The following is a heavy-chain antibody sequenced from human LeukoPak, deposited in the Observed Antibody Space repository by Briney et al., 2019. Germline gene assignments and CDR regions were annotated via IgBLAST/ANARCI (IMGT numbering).Heavy chain of an antibody. D-gene: IGHD3-10*01. CDR3: AGPLHYYGSGSRPRAIDY. Sequence: QSSEALSLTCAVYGGSFSGYYWSWIRQPPGKGLEWIGEINHSGSTNYNPSLKSRVTISVDTSKNQFSLKLSSVTAADTAVYYCAGPLHYYGSGSRPRAIDYWGQGTLVTVSS. CDR1: GGSFSGYY. V-gene: IGHV4-34*01. CDR2: INHSGST. J-gene: IGHJ4*02.